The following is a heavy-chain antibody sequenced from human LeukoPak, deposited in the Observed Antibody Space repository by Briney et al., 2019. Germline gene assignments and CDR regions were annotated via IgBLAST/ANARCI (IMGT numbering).Heavy chain of an antibody. Sequence: ASVKVSCKASGYTLTTYALNWVRQAPGQGLEWVGWINTNTGNPTYAQGFTGRFVFSLDTSVSTAYLQISSLKAEDTAVYYCARANIAVTGAFDYWGQGTLVTVSS. CDR3: ARANIAVTGAFDY. CDR2: INTNTGNP. V-gene: IGHV7-4-1*02. D-gene: IGHD6-19*01. J-gene: IGHJ4*02. CDR1: GYTLTTYA.